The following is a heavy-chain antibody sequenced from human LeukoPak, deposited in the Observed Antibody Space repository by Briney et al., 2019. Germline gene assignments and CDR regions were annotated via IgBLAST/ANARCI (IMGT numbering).Heavy chain of an antibody. D-gene: IGHD3-22*01. CDR1: GFTVSSNY. V-gene: IGHV3-53*01. CDR3: ASAVGSGYYLYYFDY. Sequence: PGGSLRLSCAASGFTVSSNYMSWVRQAPGKGLEWVSAISGSGANTYYTDSVKGRFTISRDNSKNTLYLQMNSLRAEDTAVYYCASAVGSGYYLYYFDYWGQGTLVTVSS. J-gene: IGHJ4*02. CDR2: SGSGANT.